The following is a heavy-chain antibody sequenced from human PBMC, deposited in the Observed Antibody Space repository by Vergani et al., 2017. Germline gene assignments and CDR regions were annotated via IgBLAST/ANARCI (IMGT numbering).Heavy chain of an antibody. D-gene: IGHD3-10*01. CDR3: ARDLPGSSDAFDI. Sequence: QVQLVESGGGVVQPGRSLRLSCAAPGFTFSSYGMHWVRQAPGKGLEWVAVIWYDGSNKYYADSVKGRFTISRDNSKNTLYLQMNSLRAEDTAVYYCARDLPGSSDAFDIWGQGTMVTVSS. CDR1: GFTFSSYG. V-gene: IGHV3-33*01. J-gene: IGHJ3*02. CDR2: IWYDGSNK.